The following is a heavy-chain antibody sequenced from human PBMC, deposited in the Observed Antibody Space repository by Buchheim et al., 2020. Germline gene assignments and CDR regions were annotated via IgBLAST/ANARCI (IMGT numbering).Heavy chain of an antibody. Sequence: QVQLVQSGAEVKKPGSSVKVSCKASGGTFSSYTISWVRQAPGQGLEWMGRIIPILGIANYAQKFQGRVTMTRDTSTSTVYMELSSLRSEDTAVYYCARLLVRAFYGMDVWGQVTT. CDR2: IIPILGIA. CDR3: ARLLVRAFYGMDV. D-gene: IGHD3-10*01. CDR1: GGTFSSYT. V-gene: IGHV1-69*02. J-gene: IGHJ6*02.